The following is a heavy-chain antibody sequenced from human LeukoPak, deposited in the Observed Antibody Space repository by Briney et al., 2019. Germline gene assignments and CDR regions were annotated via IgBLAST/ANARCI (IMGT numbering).Heavy chain of an antibody. CDR2: ISSSGSTI. Sequence: GGSLRLSCAASGFTFSSYEVNWVRQAPGKGLEWVSYISSSGSTIYYADSVKGRFTISRDNAKNSLYLQMNSLRAEDTAVYYCARDGPRISSTDYYYGMDVWGKGTTVTVSS. CDR1: GFTFSSYE. D-gene: IGHD2/OR15-2a*01. V-gene: IGHV3-48*03. CDR3: ARDGPRISSTDYYYGMDV. J-gene: IGHJ6*04.